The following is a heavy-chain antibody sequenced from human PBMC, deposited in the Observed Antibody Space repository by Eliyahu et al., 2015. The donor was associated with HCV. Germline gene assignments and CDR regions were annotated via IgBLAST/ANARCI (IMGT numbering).Heavy chain of an antibody. V-gene: IGHV3-48*02. Sequence: EVQLVESGGGLVQPGGSLRLSCAASGFPISSYSMNWVRQAPGKGLEWVAYITSSSERIHYADSVKGRFTISRDNAKDSLYLQMNSLRDDDTAVYYCVRDPDALDYWGQGTLVTVSS. D-gene: IGHD3-3*02. J-gene: IGHJ4*02. CDR2: ITSSSERI. CDR3: VRDPDALDY. CDR1: GFPISSYS.